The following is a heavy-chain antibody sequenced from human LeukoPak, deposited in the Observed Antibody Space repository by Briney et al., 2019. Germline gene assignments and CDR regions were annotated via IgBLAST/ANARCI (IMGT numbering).Heavy chain of an antibody. CDR2: IIPIFGTA. J-gene: IGHJ4*02. Sequence: GASVKVSCKASGGTFSSYAISWVRQAPGQGLEWMGGIIPIFGTANYAQKFQGRVTITADESTSTAYMELSSLRSEDTAVYYCATTKERDGYRGVVRSDYWGQGTLVTVSS. V-gene: IGHV1-69*13. D-gene: IGHD5-24*01. CDR1: GGTFSSYA. CDR3: ATTKERDGYRGVVRSDY.